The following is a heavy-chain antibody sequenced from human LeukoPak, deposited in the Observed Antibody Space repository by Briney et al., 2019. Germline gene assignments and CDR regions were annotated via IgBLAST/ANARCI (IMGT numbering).Heavy chain of an antibody. CDR3: AKGDSSGWYYYYYMDV. Sequence: PGGSLRLSCAASGFTFSSYAMSWVRQAPGKGLEWVSAISGSGGSTYYADSVKGRFTISRDNSKNTLYLQMNSLRAEDTAVYYCAKGDSSGWYYYYYMDVWGKGTTVTVSS. V-gene: IGHV3-23*01. CDR1: GFTFSSYA. J-gene: IGHJ6*03. D-gene: IGHD6-19*01. CDR2: ISGSGGST.